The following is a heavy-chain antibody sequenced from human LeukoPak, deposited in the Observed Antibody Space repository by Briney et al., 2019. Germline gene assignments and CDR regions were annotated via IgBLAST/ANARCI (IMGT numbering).Heavy chain of an antibody. D-gene: IGHD2-15*01. J-gene: IGHJ4*02. CDR2: ISDSGGAT. CDR1: GFTFSNLA. V-gene: IGHV3-23*01. CDR3: AKDARRYSSCYFFDH. Sequence: RGSLSPSCVPSGFTFSNLAMGWVRQAAGKVRAWVAVISDSGGATYHAASPKGRITISRDNSRNTLYLQMNSLSVDDTAVYFCAKDARRYSSCYFFDHWGQGTLVTVST.